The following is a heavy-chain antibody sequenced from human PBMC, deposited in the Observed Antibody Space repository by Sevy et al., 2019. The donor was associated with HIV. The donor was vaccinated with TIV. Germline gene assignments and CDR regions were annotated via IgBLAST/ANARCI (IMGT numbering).Heavy chain of an antibody. CDR2: IYPGDSDT. CDR3: ARHDGFGGFGGTLYDYYGMDV. J-gene: IGHJ6*02. Sequence: GSLKISCKGSGYSFTSYWIGWVRQMPGKGLEWMGIIYPGDSDTRSSPSFQGQVTISADKSISTAYLQWSSLKASDTAMYYCARHDGFGGFGGTLYDYYGMDVWGQGTTVTVSS. CDR1: GYSFTSYW. V-gene: IGHV5-51*01. D-gene: IGHD3-10*01.